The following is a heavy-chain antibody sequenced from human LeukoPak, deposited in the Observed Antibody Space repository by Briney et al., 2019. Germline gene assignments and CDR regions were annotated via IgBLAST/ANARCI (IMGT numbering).Heavy chain of an antibody. CDR3: ARHGSGRYYPAEGRVDY. J-gene: IGHJ4*02. V-gene: IGHV1-46*03. CDR2: INPSVGGT. D-gene: IGHD3-10*01. CDR1: GYGFTSYY. Sequence: ASVKVSCKAFGYGFTSYYIHWVRKAPGQGPEWMGIINPSVGGTTYARKFQGRVTMTRDTSTSTVYMELSSLRSEDTAVYYCARHGSGRYYPAEGRVDYWGQGTLVTVSS.